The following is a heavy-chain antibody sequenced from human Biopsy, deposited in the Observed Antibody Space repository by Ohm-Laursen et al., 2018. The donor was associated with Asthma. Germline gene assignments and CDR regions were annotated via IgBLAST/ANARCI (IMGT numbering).Heavy chain of an antibody. J-gene: IGHJ4*02. Sequence: SQTLSLTCPVSYGSITSGGYYRTWIRQHPGKGLEWIGFIYYSGSTYYNPSLKSRVSISIDTSKNQFSLKLSSVTAADTAVYYCARAQDYYDSRGYYRSCDYWGQGTLVTVSS. CDR2: IYYSGST. CDR3: ARAQDYYDSRGYYRSCDY. V-gene: IGHV4-31*03. D-gene: IGHD3-22*01. CDR1: YGSITSGGYY.